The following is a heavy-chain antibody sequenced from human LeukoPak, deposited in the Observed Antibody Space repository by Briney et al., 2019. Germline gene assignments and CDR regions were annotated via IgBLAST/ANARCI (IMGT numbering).Heavy chain of an antibody. Sequence: SVKVSCKASGGTFSSYAISWVRQAPGQGPEWMGGIIPIFGTANYAQKFQGRVTITTDESTSTAYMELSSLRSEDTAVYYCARDQRGYSGYVPFDPWGQGTLVTVSS. V-gene: IGHV1-69*05. CDR3: ARDQRGYSGYVPFDP. CDR2: IIPIFGTA. D-gene: IGHD5-12*01. CDR1: GGTFSSYA. J-gene: IGHJ5*02.